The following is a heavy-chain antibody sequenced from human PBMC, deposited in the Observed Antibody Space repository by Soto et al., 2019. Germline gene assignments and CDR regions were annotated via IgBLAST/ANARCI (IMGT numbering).Heavy chain of an antibody. V-gene: IGHV4-59*01. D-gene: IGHD1-20*01. J-gene: IGHJ6*02. Sequence: AETLSLNCTVSGGSISSYYWSWIRQPPGKGLEWIGYIYYSGITNYNPSLKSRVTISVDTSKNQFSLKLSSVTAADTAVYYCARYKSNYYYGMDVWGQGTTVT. CDR1: GGSISSYY. CDR3: ARYKSNYYYGMDV. CDR2: IYYSGIT.